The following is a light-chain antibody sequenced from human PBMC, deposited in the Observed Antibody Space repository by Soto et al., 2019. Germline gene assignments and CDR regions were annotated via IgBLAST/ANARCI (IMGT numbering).Light chain of an antibody. CDR2: GAS. J-gene: IGKJ1*01. CDR1: QSISTN. Sequence: EKVMTQSPATLSVSPGERATLSCRASQSISTNLAWYQQKPGQAPRLLIYGASTRATGIPARFSGSGSGTEFTLTISSLQPDDFATYYCQQYHTYSWTFGQGTKVDIK. V-gene: IGKV3-15*01. CDR3: QQYHTYSWT.